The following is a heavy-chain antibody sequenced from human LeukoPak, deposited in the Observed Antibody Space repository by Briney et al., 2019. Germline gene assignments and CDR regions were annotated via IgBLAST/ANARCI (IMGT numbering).Heavy chain of an antibody. CDR1: GFTFSSYS. V-gene: IGHV3-23*01. Sequence: GGSLRLSCAASGFTFSSYSMSWVRQAPGKGLEWVSVISGGGGETFYADSVKGRFTISRDNSKNTLYLQMNSLRVEDTAVYYFAKGRTLVGGSTRSYDYWGQGTPVTVSS. CDR2: ISGGGGET. CDR3: AKGRTLVGGSTRSYDY. J-gene: IGHJ4*02. D-gene: IGHD1-26*01.